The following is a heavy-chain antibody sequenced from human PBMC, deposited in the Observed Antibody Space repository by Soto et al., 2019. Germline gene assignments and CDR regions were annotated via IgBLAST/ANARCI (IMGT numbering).Heavy chain of an antibody. D-gene: IGHD2-15*01. V-gene: IGHV4-31*03. CDR2: IYYSGST. CDR1: GGSISSGGYY. Sequence: SETLSLTCTVSGGSISSGGYYWSWIRQHPGKGLEWIGYIYYSGSTYYNPSLKSRVTLSVDTSKNQFSLKLSSVTAADTAVYYCARTDPDINCSGGSCYPEYFQHWGQGTLVTVSS. CDR3: ARTDPDINCSGGSCYPEYFQH. J-gene: IGHJ1*01.